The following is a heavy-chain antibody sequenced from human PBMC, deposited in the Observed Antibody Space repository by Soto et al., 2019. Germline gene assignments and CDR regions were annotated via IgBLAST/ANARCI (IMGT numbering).Heavy chain of an antibody. CDR3: ARQPLIASYGMDV. D-gene: IGHD6-13*01. CDR2: IYPGDSDT. CDR1: GYSSTSYW. V-gene: IGHV5-51*01. J-gene: IGHJ6*02. Sequence: GESLKISCKGSGYSSTSYWIGWVRQMPGKGLEWMGIIYPGDSDTRYSPSFQGQVTISADKSISTAYLQWSSLKASDTAMYYCARQPLIASYGMDVWGQGTTVTVSS.